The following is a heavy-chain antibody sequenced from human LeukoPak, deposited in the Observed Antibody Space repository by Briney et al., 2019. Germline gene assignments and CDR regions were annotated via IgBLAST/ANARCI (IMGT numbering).Heavy chain of an antibody. D-gene: IGHD5-18*01. CDR3: AKDPRGYSPYYFDY. Sequence: GRSLRLSCAASGFTFSSYGMHWVRQAPGKGLEWVAVIWYDGSNKYYADSVKGRFAISRDNSKNTLYLQMNSLRAEDTAVYYCAKDPRGYSPYYFDYWGQGTLVTVSS. V-gene: IGHV3-33*06. CDR1: GFTFSSYG. CDR2: IWYDGSNK. J-gene: IGHJ4*02.